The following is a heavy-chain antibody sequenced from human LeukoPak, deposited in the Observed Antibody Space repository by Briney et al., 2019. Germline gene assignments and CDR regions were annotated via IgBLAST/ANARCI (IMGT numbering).Heavy chain of an antibody. CDR2: IFGSGGSP. V-gene: IGHV3-23*01. Sequence: PGGSLRLSCEASGFTFGSYAMYWVRQAPGKGLEWVAGIFGSGGSPHYADSVRGRFTISRDNSKNTVYPQINSLRADDTAVYYCGKTTTGYSSGQKPAWPVDSWGQGTLVTVSS. CDR3: GKTTTGYSSGQKPAWPVDS. J-gene: IGHJ4*02. CDR1: GFTFGSYA. D-gene: IGHD5-18*01.